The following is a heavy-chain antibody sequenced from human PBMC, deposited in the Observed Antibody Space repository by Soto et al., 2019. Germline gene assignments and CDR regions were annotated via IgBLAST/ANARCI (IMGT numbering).Heavy chain of an antibody. CDR3: ARRGRAHIAVASRAFDF. J-gene: IGHJ4*02. Sequence: SETLSLTYAVFCGSFSNYYWSWIRQSPGKGLEWIGDIIQSGSPNYNPSLKSRVTIGLDTSRNQFSLKLISVTAADKAVYYCARRGRAHIAVASRAFDFWGQGTLVTVSS. CDR2: IIQSGSP. V-gene: IGHV4-34*12. D-gene: IGHD6-19*01. CDR1: CGSFSNYY.